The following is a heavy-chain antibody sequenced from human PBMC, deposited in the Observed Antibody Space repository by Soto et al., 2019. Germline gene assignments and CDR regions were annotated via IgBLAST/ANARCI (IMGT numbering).Heavy chain of an antibody. CDR3: TRFTHYDILPGYYFILAV. D-gene: IGHD3-9*01. CDR1: GFTFGDYG. J-gene: IGHJ4*02. V-gene: IGHV3-49*03. CDR2: IRSKAYSGTT. Sequence: GGSLRLSCTASGFTFGDYGLTWFRQAPGKGLEWVGFIRSKAYSGTTEYAASVRGRFTISRDDSKSIAYLQMNSPKTEDTAVYYCTRFTHYDILPGYYFILAVWGQGALVSVSS.